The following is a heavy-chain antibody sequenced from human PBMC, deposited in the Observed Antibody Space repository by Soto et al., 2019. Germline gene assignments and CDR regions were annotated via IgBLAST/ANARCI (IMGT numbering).Heavy chain of an antibody. CDR1: GFTFSSYG. CDR3: QKGGEECLLPEAGWFDP. V-gene: IGHV3-30*18. CDR2: ISYDGSNK. J-gene: IGHJ5*02. D-gene: IGHD3-3*01. Sequence: QVQLVESGGGVVQPGRSLRLSCAASGFTFSSYGMHWVRQAPGKGLEWVAVISYDGSNKYYADSVKGRFTISRDNSKNTLYLQMNSLRAEDTAVYYCQKGGEECLLPEAGWFDPWGQGTLVTVSS.